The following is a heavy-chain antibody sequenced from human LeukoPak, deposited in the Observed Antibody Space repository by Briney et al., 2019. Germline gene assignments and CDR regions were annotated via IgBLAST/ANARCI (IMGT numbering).Heavy chain of an antibody. CDR2: IKYDGNEE. D-gene: IGHD1-1*01. V-gene: IGHV3-7*01. CDR3: KSGGAAPGSFDY. Sequence: GGSLRLSCSASGFSLSDYGMSWVRQAPGKGLEWVANIKYDGNEEYYVDSVKGRFTISRDNAKNSLYLQLNSLRVEDTAVYYCKSGGAAPGSFDYWGQGTLVTVSP. CDR1: GFSLSDYG. J-gene: IGHJ4*02.